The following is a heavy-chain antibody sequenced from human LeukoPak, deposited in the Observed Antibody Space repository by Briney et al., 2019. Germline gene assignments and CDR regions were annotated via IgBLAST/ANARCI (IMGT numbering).Heavy chain of an antibody. V-gene: IGHV3-48*01. CDR2: INSGSSVI. CDR3: AKDMRRSYMDV. D-gene: IGHD2-2*01. CDR1: GFTFSSYG. Sequence: PGGSLRLSCAASGFTFSSYGMNWVRQAPGKGLEWISLINSGSSVIYYADSLKGRFTISRDNAKQSLYLQMDSLRVEDTAVYYCAKDMRRSYMDVWGKGTTVTVSS. J-gene: IGHJ6*03.